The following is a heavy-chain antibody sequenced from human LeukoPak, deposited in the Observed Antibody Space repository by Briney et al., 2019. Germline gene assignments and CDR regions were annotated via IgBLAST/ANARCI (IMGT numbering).Heavy chain of an antibody. CDR2: IRGSGSDK. D-gene: IGHD1/OR15-1a*01. CDR3: AKISWDGRGTFD. CDR1: GFSFSTYS. Sequence: GGSLRLSCAASGFSFSTYSLSWVRQPPGKGLEWVSSIRGSGSDKYYADSAKGRFSISRDNSQDTLSLQMNILRPEDTAVYNCAKISWDGRGTFDWGRGTLVTVSS. J-gene: IGHJ4*02. V-gene: IGHV3-23*01.